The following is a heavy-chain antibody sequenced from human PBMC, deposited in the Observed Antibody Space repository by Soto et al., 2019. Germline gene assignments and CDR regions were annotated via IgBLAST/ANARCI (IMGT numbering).Heavy chain of an antibody. CDR2: IYPGDSDT. J-gene: IGHJ6*04. V-gene: IGHV5-51*01. CDR1: GYSFTSYW. Sequence: PGASLKISCKGSGYSFTSYWIGWVRQMPGKGLEWMGIIYPGDSDTRYSPSFQGQVTISADKSISTAYLQWSSLKASDTARDYCARRKGVATIYYYFGMDAWGKGTKVTVYS. D-gene: IGHD5-12*01. CDR3: ARRKGVATIYYYFGMDA.